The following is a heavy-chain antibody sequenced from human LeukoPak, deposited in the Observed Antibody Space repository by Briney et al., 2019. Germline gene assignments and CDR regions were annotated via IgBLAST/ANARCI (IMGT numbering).Heavy chain of an antibody. CDR3: AGMRATGTSRGYVDV. V-gene: IGHV4-39*01. CDR2: FYYSGSI. D-gene: IGHD1-1*01. J-gene: IGHJ6*03. Sequence: SETLSLICSVSGGSINTASYYWGWIRQPPGKGLELIGNFYYSGSIYYNSSLQSRVTISADSSKNQFSLKLTSVTATDTSVYYCAGMRATGTSRGYVDVWGKGTTVTVSS. CDR1: GGSINTASYY.